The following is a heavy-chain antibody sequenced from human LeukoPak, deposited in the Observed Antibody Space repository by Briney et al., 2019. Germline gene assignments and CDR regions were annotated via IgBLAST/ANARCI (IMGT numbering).Heavy chain of an antibody. CDR1: GFTFSSYS. V-gene: IGHV3-21*01. Sequence: GGSLRLSCAASGFTFSSYSMNWVRQAPGKGLEWVSSISSSSSYIYYADSVKGRFSISRDNAKNSLYLQMNSLRAEDTAVYYCARQATNYGMDVWGQGTTVTVSS. CDR3: ARQATNYGMDV. J-gene: IGHJ6*02. CDR2: ISSSSSYI.